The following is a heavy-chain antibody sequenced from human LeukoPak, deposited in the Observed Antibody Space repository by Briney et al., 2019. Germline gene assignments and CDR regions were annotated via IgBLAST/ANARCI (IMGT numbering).Heavy chain of an antibody. J-gene: IGHJ5*02. V-gene: IGHV3-30*02. CDR1: GFTFSSYG. D-gene: IGHD3-10*01. Sequence: GGSLRLSCAASGFTFSSYGMHWVRQAPGKGLEWVAFIRYDGSNKYYADSVKGRFTISRDNSKNTLYLQMNSLRAEDTAVYYCARDRDGSGIGGWFDPWGQGTLVTVSS. CDR3: ARDRDGSGIGGWFDP. CDR2: IRYDGSNK.